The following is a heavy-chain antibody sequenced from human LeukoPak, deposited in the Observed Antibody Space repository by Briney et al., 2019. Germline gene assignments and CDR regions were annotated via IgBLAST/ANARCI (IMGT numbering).Heavy chain of an antibody. V-gene: IGHV4-59*12. CDR3: AKDRPKYYYDSSALFTASRAFDI. CDR2: IYYSGST. Sequence: SETLSLTCTVSGGSISSYYWSWIRQPPGKGLEWIGYIYYSGSTYYADSVKGRFTISRDNSKNTLYLQMNSLRAEDTAVYYCAKDRPKYYYDSSALFTASRAFDIWGQGTMVTVSS. J-gene: IGHJ3*02. D-gene: IGHD3-22*01. CDR1: GGSISSYY.